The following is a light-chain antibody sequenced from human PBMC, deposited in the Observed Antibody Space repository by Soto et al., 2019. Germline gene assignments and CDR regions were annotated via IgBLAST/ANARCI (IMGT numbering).Light chain of an antibody. V-gene: IGLV2-14*01. CDR1: SPDFGV. CDR2: EVS. J-gene: IGLJ1*01. Sequence: QSALTQPASVSGSPGQSITISCSGISPDFGVSWYQHFPGKAPKLLIFEVSNRPSGVPDRFSGSKSGTSASLAITGLQAEDEGDYYCQSYDSTLSARYVFGTGTKLTVL. CDR3: QSYDSTLSARYV.